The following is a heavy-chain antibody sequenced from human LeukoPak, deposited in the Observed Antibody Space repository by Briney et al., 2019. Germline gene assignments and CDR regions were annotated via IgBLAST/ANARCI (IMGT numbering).Heavy chain of an antibody. CDR1: GGSISSYY. CDR2: IYYSGST. CDR3: ASRSSGWYGEYFQH. Sequence: PSETLSLTCTVSGGSISSYYWSWIRQPPGKGLEWIGYIYYSGSTNYNPSLKSRVTISVDTSKNQFSLKLSSVTAADTAVYYCASRSSGWYGEYFQHWGQGTLVTASS. J-gene: IGHJ1*01. V-gene: IGHV4-59*01. D-gene: IGHD6-19*01.